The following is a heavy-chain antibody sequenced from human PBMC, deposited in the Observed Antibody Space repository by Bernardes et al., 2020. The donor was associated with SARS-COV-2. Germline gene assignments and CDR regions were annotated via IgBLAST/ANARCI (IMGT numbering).Heavy chain of an antibody. J-gene: IGHJ4*02. CDR1: GFTFSSYA. CDR3: AKDIRGGALGY. CDR2: ISSSSSYI. Sequence: GSLRLSCAASGFTFSSYAMSWVRQAPGKGLEWVSSISSSSSYIYYADSVKGRFTISRDNAKNSLYLQMNSLRAEDTALYYCAKDIRGGALGYWGQGTLVTVSS. D-gene: IGHD1-26*01. V-gene: IGHV3-21*04.